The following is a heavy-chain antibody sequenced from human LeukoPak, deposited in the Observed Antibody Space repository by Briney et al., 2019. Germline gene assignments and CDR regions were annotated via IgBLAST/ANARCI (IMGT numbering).Heavy chain of an antibody. Sequence: SETLSLTCAIYGGSFSGYYWSWVRQPPGKGPEWIGEIDQSGSTNYNPPLKSRVTITIDTSKNQFSLKLNSVTAADTAVYYCAINDGSGSYYKSDYWGQGTLVTVSS. CDR2: IDQSGST. J-gene: IGHJ4*02. V-gene: IGHV4-34*01. CDR1: GGSFSGYY. D-gene: IGHD3-10*01. CDR3: AINDGSGSYYKSDY.